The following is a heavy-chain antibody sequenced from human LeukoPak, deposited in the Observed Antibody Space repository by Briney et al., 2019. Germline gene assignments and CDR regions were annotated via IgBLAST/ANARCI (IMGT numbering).Heavy chain of an antibody. V-gene: IGHV1-3*03. D-gene: IGHD4-17*01. CDR2: INAGNGNT. CDR1: GYTFTNHG. CDR3: ARSGDYGVAFDI. J-gene: IGHJ3*02. Sequence: GSVKVSCKASGYTFTNHGISWVRQAPGQRLEWMGWINAGNGNTKYSQEFQGRVTITRDTSASTAYMELSSLRSEDMAVYYCARSGDYGVAFDIWGQGTMVTVSS.